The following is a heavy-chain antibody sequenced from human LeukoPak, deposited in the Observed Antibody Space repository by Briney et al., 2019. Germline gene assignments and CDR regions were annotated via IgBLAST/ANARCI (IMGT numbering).Heavy chain of an antibody. CDR2: ISPSSTHT. V-gene: IGHV3-11*05. CDR1: GFSFSDYY. J-gene: IGHJ4*02. CDR3: ARVGSTAEAGTVDY. Sequence: GGSLRLSCAASGFSFSDYYMSWIRQAPGKGLEWVSYISPSSTHTPYADPVKGRFTISRDNAKNSLYLQMNSLKADDTAVYYCARVGSTAEAGTVDYWGQGTLVTVSS. D-gene: IGHD6-13*01.